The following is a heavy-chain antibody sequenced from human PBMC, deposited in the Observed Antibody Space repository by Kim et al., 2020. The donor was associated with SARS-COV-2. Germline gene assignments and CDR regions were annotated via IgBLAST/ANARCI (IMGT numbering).Heavy chain of an antibody. CDR3: TTGHSYLYYYGMDV. V-gene: IGHV3-15*01. J-gene: IGHJ6*02. D-gene: IGHD5-18*01. CDR1: GFTFSNAW. CDR2: IKSKTDGGTT. Sequence: GGSLRLSCAASGFTFSNAWMSWVRQAPGKGLEWVGQIKSKTDGGTTDYAAPVKGRFTISRDDSKNTLYLQMNSLKTEDTAVYYCTTGHSYLYYYGMDVWGQGSTVTVSS.